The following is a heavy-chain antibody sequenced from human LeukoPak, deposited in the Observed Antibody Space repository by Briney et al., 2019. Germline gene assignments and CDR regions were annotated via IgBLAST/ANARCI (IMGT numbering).Heavy chain of an antibody. CDR1: GGSFSGNY. CDR2: INDSGST. V-gene: IGHV4-34*01. CDR3: ARAGGWFNYYYGMDV. J-gene: IGHJ6*02. D-gene: IGHD6-19*01. Sequence: PSETLSLTCAVYGGSFSGNYWSWIRQPPGKGLEWIGEINDSGSTNYNPSLKSRVTISVDTSKNQFSLKLSSVTAADTAVYYCARAGGWFNYYYGMDVWGQRTTVTVSS.